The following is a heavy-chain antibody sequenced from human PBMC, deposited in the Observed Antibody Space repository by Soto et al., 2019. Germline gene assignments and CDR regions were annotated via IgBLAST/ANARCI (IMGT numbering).Heavy chain of an antibody. V-gene: IGHV2-5*01. CDR1: WFSLHNEGVG. CDR3: AHSTSVVPRALDY. CDR2: IYWNDDK. Sequence: EIRATLVTHTHPLTQTCTFPWFSLHNEGVGVGWIRQPPGKALDWLALIYWNDDKRYSPALRSRLTITKDTSKNQVVLTMTNMDPVDTATYYCAHSTSVVPRALDYWGQGTLDTVSS. D-gene: IGHD2-21*01. J-gene: IGHJ4*02.